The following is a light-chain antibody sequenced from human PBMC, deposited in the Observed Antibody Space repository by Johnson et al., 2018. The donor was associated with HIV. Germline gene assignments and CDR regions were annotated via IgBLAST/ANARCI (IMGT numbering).Light chain of an antibody. CDR3: GTWDNSLSTGGV. CDR1: SSNIGNNY. Sequence: QSVLTQSPSVSAAPGQKVTISCSGSSSNIGNNYVSWYQQFPGTAPKLLIYDNNKRPSGIPDRSSGSKSGTSATLDITGLQTGDEADYYCGTWDNSLSTGGVFGTWTKVTVL. CDR2: DNN. J-gene: IGLJ1*01. V-gene: IGLV1-51*01.